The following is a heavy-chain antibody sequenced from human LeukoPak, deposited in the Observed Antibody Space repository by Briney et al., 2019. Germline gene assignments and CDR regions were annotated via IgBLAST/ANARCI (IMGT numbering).Heavy chain of an antibody. D-gene: IGHD3-22*01. CDR3: ARDIGYDSAEYFDY. J-gene: IGHJ4*02. CDR1: GFTFSSYS. CDR2: ISSSSSTI. V-gene: IGHV3-48*01. Sequence: GGSLRLSCAASGFTFSSYSMNWVRQAPGKGLEWVSYISSSSSTIYYADSVKGRFTISRDNAKNSLYLQMNSLRGEDTAVYYCARDIGYDSAEYFDYWGQGTLVTVSA.